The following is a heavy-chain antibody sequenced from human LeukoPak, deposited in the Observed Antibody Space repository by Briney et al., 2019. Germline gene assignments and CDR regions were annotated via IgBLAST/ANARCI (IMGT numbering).Heavy chain of an antibody. CDR2: IYPGDSDV. D-gene: IGHD5-24*01. CDR3: ARQSRGDGYSYYFDY. CDR1: GYRFTEFW. V-gene: IGHV5-51*01. J-gene: IGHJ4*02. Sequence: GESLKISCKASGYRFTEFWIAWVRRTPGKGLEWMGIIYPGDSDVRYSPSFQGQVTISADKSISTAYLQWSSLKASDTAMYYCARQSRGDGYSYYFDYWDQGTLVTVSS.